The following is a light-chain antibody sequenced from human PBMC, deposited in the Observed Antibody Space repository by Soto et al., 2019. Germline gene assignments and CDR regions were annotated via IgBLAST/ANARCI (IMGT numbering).Light chain of an antibody. CDR3: QYYTNWPPIA. J-gene: IGKJ5*01. V-gene: IGKV3-15*01. CDR1: QSVSRK. CDR2: GAS. Sequence: EIVLTQSPSKLSLTPGERATLYCRASQSVSRKLAWYQQKPGQPPRLLIYGASTRATGIPARFSGSWSGTEFTLTICSLESEDFAVYYCQYYTNWPPIAFGQGTRLEIK.